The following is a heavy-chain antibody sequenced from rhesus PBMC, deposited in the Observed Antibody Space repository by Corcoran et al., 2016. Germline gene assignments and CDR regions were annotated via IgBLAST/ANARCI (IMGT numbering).Heavy chain of an antibody. J-gene: IGHJ4*01. V-gene: IGHV1S2*01. CDR3: ARGGYSSWSVTFDY. CDR2: INPYNGNT. Sequence: VQLVQSGAEVKKPGASVKISCKASGYTFTDYYMHWVRQAPRQGLEWMVWINPYNGNTKYAQKFQDRVTMTRDTSTSTAYRELSSLRSEDTAVYYCARGGYSSWSVTFDYWGQGVLVTVSS. D-gene: IGHD6-13*01. CDR1: GYTFTDYY.